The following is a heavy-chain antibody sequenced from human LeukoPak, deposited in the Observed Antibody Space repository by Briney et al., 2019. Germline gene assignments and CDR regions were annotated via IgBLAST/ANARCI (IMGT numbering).Heavy chain of an antibody. CDR1: GYTFTSYD. CDR2: INPSGGST. CDR3: ARDDSGSYYDY. J-gene: IGHJ4*02. Sequence: ASVKVSCKASGYTFTSYDMHWVRQAPGQGLEWMGIINPSGGSTSYAQKFQGRVTMTRDASTSTVYMELSSLRSEDTAVYYCARDDSGSYYDYWGQGTLVTVSS. D-gene: IGHD1-26*01. V-gene: IGHV1-46*01.